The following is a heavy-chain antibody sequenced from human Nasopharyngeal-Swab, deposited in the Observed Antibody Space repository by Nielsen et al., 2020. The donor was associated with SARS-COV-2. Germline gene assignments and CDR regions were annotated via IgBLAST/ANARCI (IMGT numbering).Heavy chain of an antibody. J-gene: IGHJ6*03. V-gene: IGHV1-18*01. Sequence: ASVKVSCKASGYTFTSYGISWVRQARGQGLEWMGWISAYNGNTNYAQKLQGRVTMTTDTSTSTAYMELRSLRSDDTAVYYCARDKRHHRSHYHYYYYMDVWGKGTTVTVSS. D-gene: IGHD3-10*01. CDR1: GYTFTSYG. CDR3: ARDKRHHRSHYHYYYYMDV. CDR2: ISAYNGNT.